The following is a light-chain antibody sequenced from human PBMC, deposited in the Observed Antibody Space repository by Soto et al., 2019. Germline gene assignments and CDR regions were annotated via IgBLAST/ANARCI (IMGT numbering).Light chain of an antibody. CDR2: AAS. Sequence: DIQMTQSPSSVSASVGDRVTITCRASQTINSWLAWYQQKPGKAPQLLIYAASSLQSGVPSRFSGSGSGTDFTLTISSLQPEDFATYYCQQANSFPPTFGGGTKVEIK. J-gene: IGKJ4*01. V-gene: IGKV1-12*01. CDR3: QQANSFPPT. CDR1: QTINSW.